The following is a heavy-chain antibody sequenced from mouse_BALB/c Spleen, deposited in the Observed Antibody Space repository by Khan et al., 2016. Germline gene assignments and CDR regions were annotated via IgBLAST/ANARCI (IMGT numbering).Heavy chain of an antibody. V-gene: IGHV9-1*02. Sequence: QIQLVQSGPELKKPGETVKISCKASGYTFTNYGMNWLKKDPGKGFKWMGWINNYTGEPTYADDFKGRFAFSLETSASTAYLPINNHNNADMATYCWGRVYSYDGYYYAMYYWGQGTSVTVSS. CDR2: INNYTGEP. CDR3: GRVYSYDGYYYAMYY. CDR1: GYTFTNYG. J-gene: IGHJ4*01. D-gene: IGHD2-12*01.